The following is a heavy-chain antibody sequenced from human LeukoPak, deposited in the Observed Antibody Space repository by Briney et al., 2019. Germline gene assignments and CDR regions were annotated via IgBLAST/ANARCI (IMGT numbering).Heavy chain of an antibody. CDR3: ARVPVVGGYYFDY. J-gene: IGHJ4*02. D-gene: IGHD3-10*01. V-gene: IGHV4-39*07. Sequence: SETLSLTCTVSGASITSSNYYWLWLRQPPGKGLEWIGSIYYTGITYYNLSLKSRVTISVDTSKYQCSLKLNSVTAADTAVYYCARVPVVGGYYFDYWGQGTLVTVSS. CDR2: IYYTGIT. CDR1: GASITSSNYY.